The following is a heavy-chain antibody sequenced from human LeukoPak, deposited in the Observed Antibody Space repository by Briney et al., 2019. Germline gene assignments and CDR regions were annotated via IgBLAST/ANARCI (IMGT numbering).Heavy chain of an antibody. CDR2: IWYDGSNK. Sequence: GGSLRLSCAASGFTFSSYGMHWVRQAPGKGLEWVAVIWYDGSNKYYADSVKGRFTISRDNSMNTLYLQMNSLRAEDTAVYYCARDNRWRPQSTVTYSFDYWGQGTLVPVSS. CDR3: ARDNRWRPQSTVTYSFDY. D-gene: IGHD4-17*01. CDR1: GFTFSSYG. J-gene: IGHJ4*02. V-gene: IGHV3-33*01.